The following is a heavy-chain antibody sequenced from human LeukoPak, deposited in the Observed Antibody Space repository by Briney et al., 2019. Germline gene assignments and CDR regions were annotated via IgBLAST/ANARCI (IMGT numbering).Heavy chain of an antibody. Sequence: GGSLRLSCTASEFTFSSYWMSWVRQAPGKGLEWVANIRQDGSERYYLDSVKGRFTISRDNAKNSLYLQMNTLTGEDTAVYYCARGANYGDYYPLYYFDSWGQGTLVTVSS. CDR1: EFTFSSYW. CDR2: IRQDGSER. D-gene: IGHD2-21*02. CDR3: ARGANYGDYYPLYYFDS. V-gene: IGHV3-7*01. J-gene: IGHJ4*02.